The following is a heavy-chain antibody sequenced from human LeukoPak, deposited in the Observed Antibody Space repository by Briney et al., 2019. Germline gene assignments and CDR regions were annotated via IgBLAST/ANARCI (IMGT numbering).Heavy chain of an antibody. J-gene: IGHJ4*02. V-gene: IGHV4-34*01. CDR3: ARTETMAIDY. CDR1: GGSFSGYY. Sequence: PSETLSLTCAVYGGSFSGYYWSWIRQPPGKGLEWIGEINHSGSTNYNPSLKSRVTISVDTSKNQFSLKLSSVTAADTAVYYCARTETMAIDYWGQGTLVTVSS. CDR2: INHSGST. D-gene: IGHD4/OR15-4a*01.